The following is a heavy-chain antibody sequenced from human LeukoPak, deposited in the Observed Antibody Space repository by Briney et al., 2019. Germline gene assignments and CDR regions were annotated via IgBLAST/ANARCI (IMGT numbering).Heavy chain of an antibody. CDR3: ARDPYSGTYGDTYYYYMDV. CDR1: GFSFSSYN. D-gene: IGHD1-26*01. V-gene: IGHV3-21*01. CDR2: ITSSSTYT. J-gene: IGHJ6*03. Sequence: GGSLRLSCAASGFSFSSYNMNWVRQTPGKGLEWVSSITSSSTYTFYADSVKGRFTISRDNARNSPYLQMNSLRAEDTAVYYCARDPYSGTYGDTYYYYMDVWGKGTTVTISS.